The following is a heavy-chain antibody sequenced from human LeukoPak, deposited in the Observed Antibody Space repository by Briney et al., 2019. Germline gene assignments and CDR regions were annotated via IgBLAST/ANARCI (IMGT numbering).Heavy chain of an antibody. CDR2: IIENGSNQ. D-gene: IGHD6-19*01. V-gene: IGHV3-30*04. J-gene: IGHJ4*02. Sequence: PGRSLRLSCAASGFTFSNYIMHWVRQAPGKGLDWVAVIIENGSNQSYADSVKGRFTISRDNSKNTLFLQMNSLRGEDTAMYYCARVQGGGYRTADYWGQGTLVTVSS. CDR1: GFTFSNYI. CDR3: ARVQGGGYRTADY.